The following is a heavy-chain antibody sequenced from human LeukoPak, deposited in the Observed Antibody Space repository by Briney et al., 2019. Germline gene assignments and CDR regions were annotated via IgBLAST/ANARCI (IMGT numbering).Heavy chain of an antibody. CDR3: ARAGYCDSTTCPDAFDI. D-gene: IGHD2-2*01. V-gene: IGHV4-39*07. CDR1: GGSITSSSYY. CDR2: IYYRGRT. Sequence: SETLSLTCTVSGGSITSSSYYWGWIRQPPGKGLEWIGSIYYRGRTYYNPSLKSRVTISVDTSKNQLFLKMTSVTAADTAAYYCARAGYCDSTTCPDAFDIWGQETKVTVSS. J-gene: IGHJ3*02.